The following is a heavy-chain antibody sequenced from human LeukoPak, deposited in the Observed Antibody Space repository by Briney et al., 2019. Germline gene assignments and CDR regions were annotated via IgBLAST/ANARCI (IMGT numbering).Heavy chain of an antibody. D-gene: IGHD3-3*01. CDR1: GGSLSGYY. Sequence: SETLRLSCVVSGGSLSGYYLPWIRQAPGKGLEWIGDINHSGGTAYNPSLKSRASVSFDTSQNQFSLYLTSVTAADTAVYFCARFPDSRHIDNWGQGTLVTVSS. J-gene: IGHJ4*02. CDR3: ARFPDSRHIDN. V-gene: IGHV4-34*01. CDR2: INHSGGT.